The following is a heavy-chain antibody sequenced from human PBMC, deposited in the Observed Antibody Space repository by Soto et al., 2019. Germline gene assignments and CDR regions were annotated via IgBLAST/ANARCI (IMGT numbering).Heavy chain of an antibody. D-gene: IGHD3-16*02. V-gene: IGHV1-18*01. CDR3: ARMKLRLGELSFYYFDY. J-gene: IGHJ4*02. CDR1: GYTFTSYG. CDR2: ISAYNGNT. Sequence: ASVKVSCKASGYTFTSYGISWVRQDPGQGLEWMGWISAYNGNTNYAQKLQGRVTMTTDTSTSTAYMELRSLRSDDTAVYYCARMKLRLGELSFYYFDYWGQGTLVTVSS.